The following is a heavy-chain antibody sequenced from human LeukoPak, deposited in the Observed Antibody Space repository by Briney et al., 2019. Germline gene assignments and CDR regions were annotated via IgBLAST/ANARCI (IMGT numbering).Heavy chain of an antibody. J-gene: IGHJ4*02. CDR1: GYTFTGYY. CDR2: INPNSGDT. V-gene: IGHV1-2*02. D-gene: IGHD5-12*01. Sequence: ASVTVSFKASGYTFTGYYMHWVRQAPGLGLEWMGWINPNSGDTNYAQKFQGRVTMTRDTSIRTAYLELSGLKSDDTAVYYCAKNPYEYYFDYWGQGTLVTVSS. CDR3: AKNPYEYYFDY.